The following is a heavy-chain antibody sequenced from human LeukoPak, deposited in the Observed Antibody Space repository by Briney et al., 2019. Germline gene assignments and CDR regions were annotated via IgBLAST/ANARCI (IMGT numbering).Heavy chain of an antibody. J-gene: IGHJ4*02. D-gene: IGHD6-13*01. CDR1: GFTFSSYV. V-gene: IGHV3-23*01. Sequence: GGSLRLSCAASGFTFSSYVMSWVRQAPGKGLEWVSDISGSGGVTYYADSVKGRFTISRDNSKNTLYLQMNSLRAEDTAVYYCAKEGARQQLDYWGQGTLVTVSS. CDR2: ISGSGGVT. CDR3: AKEGARQQLDY.